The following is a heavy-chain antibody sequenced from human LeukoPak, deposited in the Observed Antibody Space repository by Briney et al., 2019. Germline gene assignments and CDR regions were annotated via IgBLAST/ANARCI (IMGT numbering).Heavy chain of an antibody. V-gene: IGHV1-8*01. D-gene: IGHD3-3*01. J-gene: IGHJ6*02. Sequence: GASVKVSCKASGYTFTSYDINWVRQATGQGLEWMGWMNPNSGNTGYAQKFQGRVTMTRNTSISTAYMELSSLRSEDTAVYYCARGGYYDFWSGYNERNGMDVWGQGTTVTVSS. CDR1: GYTFTSYD. CDR3: ARGGYYDFWSGYNERNGMDV. CDR2: MNPNSGNT.